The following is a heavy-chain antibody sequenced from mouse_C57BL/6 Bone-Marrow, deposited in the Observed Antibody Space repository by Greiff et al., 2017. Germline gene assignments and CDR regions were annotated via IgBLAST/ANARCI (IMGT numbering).Heavy chain of an antibody. J-gene: IGHJ3*01. CDR1: GYTFTSYW. Sequence: QVQLQQPGAELVRPGTSVKLSCKASGYTFTSYWMHWVKQGPGQGLEWIGVIDPSDSYTNYNQKFKGKATLTVATSSSTAYMQLSSLTSEDSAVYYCARTTKALLFAYWGQGTLVTVSA. CDR3: ARTTKALLFAY. V-gene: IGHV1-59*01. CDR2: IDPSDSYT. D-gene: IGHD1-3*01.